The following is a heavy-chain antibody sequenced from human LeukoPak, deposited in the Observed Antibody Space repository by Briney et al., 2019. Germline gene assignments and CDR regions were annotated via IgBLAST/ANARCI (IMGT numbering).Heavy chain of an antibody. Sequence: GESLKISCKGSGYRFTSYSIGWVRQMPGKGLEWMGIIYPGDSNTRYSPSFQGQVTISADKSITTAYLQWSSLKASDTAMYYCASTIPYSSGWYGSYWGQGTLVTVSS. D-gene: IGHD6-19*01. CDR1: GYRFTSYS. V-gene: IGHV5-51*01. J-gene: IGHJ4*02. CDR2: IYPGDSNT. CDR3: ASTIPYSSGWYGSY.